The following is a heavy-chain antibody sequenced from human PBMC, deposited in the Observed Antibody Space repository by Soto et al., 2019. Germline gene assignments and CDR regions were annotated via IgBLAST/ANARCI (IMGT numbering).Heavy chain of an antibody. CDR3: ARDEGGMVRGVIIPSNSWLVDY. J-gene: IGHJ4*02. Sequence: GGSLRLSCAASGFTFSSYGMHWVRQAPGKGLEWVAVIWYDGSNKYYADSVKGRFTISRDNSKNTLYLQMNSLRAEDTAVYYCARDEGGMVRGVIIPSNSWLVDYWGQGTLVTVSS. V-gene: IGHV3-33*01. CDR1: GFTFSSYG. D-gene: IGHD3-10*01. CDR2: IWYDGSNK.